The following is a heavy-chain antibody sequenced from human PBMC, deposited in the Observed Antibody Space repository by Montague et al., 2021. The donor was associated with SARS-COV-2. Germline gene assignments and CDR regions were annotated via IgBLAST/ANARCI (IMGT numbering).Heavy chain of an antibody. D-gene: IGHD3-9*01. V-gene: IGHV4-34*01. J-gene: IGHJ3*02. CDR3: ARGRYFHWLLFALNDAFDI. Sequence: SETRSLTCAVYGGSFSGYYWSWIRQPPGKGLEWIGEIDHSGSTNYNPSLKSRVTISLDTSKNQFSLRLNSVTAADTAVYYCARGRYFHWLLFALNDAFDIWGQGAMVTVSS. CDR1: GGSFSGYY. CDR2: IDHSGST.